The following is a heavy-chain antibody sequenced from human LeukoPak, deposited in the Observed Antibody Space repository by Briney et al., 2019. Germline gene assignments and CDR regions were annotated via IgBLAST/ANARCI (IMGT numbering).Heavy chain of an antibody. CDR3: ARDMAVAALSWFDP. J-gene: IGHJ5*02. CDR1: GYTFTSYA. Sequence: ASVKVSCKASGYTFTSYAMNWVRQAPGQGLEWMGWINPNSGGTNYAQKFQGRVTMTRDTSISTAYMELSRLRSDDTAVYYCARDMAVAALSWFDPWGQGTLVTVSS. CDR2: INPNSGGT. V-gene: IGHV1-2*02. D-gene: IGHD6-19*01.